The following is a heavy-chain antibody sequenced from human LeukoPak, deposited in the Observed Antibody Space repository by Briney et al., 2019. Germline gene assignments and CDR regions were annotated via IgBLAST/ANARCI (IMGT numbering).Heavy chain of an antibody. CDR3: AAGKASSALFDY. D-gene: IGHD6-6*01. CDR2: IVVGSGNT. CDR1: GFTFTSSA. J-gene: IGHJ4*02. V-gene: IGHV1-58*02. Sequence: GASVKVSCKASGFTFTSSAMQWVRQARGQRLEWIGWIVVGSGNTNYAQKFQERVTITRDMSTSTAYMELSSLRSEDTAVYYCAAGKASSALFDYWGQGTLVTVSS.